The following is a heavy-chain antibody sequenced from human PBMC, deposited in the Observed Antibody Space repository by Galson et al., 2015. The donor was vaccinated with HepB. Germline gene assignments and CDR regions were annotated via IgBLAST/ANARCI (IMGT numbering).Heavy chain of an antibody. J-gene: IGHJ6*03. CDR1: GFSFRTYD. CDR2: IGTAGDT. CDR3: ARADGGYYMDV. V-gene: IGHV3-13*01. D-gene: IGHD3-3*01. Sequence: SLRLSCAASGFSFRTYDIHWVRQASGKHLEWVSAIGTAGDTKYSGSVRGRFTISRENAKNSLYLQMSNLGPEDTAVYYCARADGGYYMDVWGKGTTVTVSS.